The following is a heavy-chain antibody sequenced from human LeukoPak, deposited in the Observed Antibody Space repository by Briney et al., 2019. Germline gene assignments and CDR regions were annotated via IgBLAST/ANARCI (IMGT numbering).Heavy chain of an antibody. CDR1: GYSFTRSW. CDR2: IYPGDSDT. J-gene: IGHJ4*02. Sequence: GESLKISCKGSGYSFTRSWIGWVRQMPGKGLEWMGSIYPGDSDTRYSPSFQGQVTISADKSISTAYLQWSSLKASDTAMYYCARRGERITMVRGVPYYFDYWGQGTLATVSS. CDR3: ARRGERITMVRGVPYYFDY. D-gene: IGHD3-10*01. V-gene: IGHV5-51*01.